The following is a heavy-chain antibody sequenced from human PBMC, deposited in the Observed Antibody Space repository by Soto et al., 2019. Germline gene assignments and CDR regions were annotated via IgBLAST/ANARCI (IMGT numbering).Heavy chain of an antibody. J-gene: IGHJ4*02. V-gene: IGHV3-23*01. D-gene: IGHD6-13*01. CDR1: GFTFSSCV. Sequence: VHLLESGGGLVHPGESLRLSCGASGFTFSSCVMTWVRQAPGKGLGWVSCITDSGTGTYYADSVKGRFTISRDNSKNTMYLQMNNLRVEDTGVYYCAKGLINGRWYAEDWGQGTLVTVSS. CDR3: AKGLINGRWYAED. CDR2: ITDSGTGT.